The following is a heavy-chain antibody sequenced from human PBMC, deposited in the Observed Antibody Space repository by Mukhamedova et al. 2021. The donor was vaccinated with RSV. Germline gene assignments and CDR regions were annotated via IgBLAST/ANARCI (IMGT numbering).Heavy chain of an antibody. J-gene: IGHJ3*02. Sequence: GFTFSSYAMHWVRQAPGKGLEWVAVISYDGSNKYYADSVKGRFTISRDNSKNTLYLQMNSLRAEDTAVYYRARDFGDYQDAFDI. CDR2: ISYDGSNK. D-gene: IGHD4-17*01. CDR1: GFTFSSYA. CDR3: ARDFGDYQDAFDI. V-gene: IGHV3-30-3*01.